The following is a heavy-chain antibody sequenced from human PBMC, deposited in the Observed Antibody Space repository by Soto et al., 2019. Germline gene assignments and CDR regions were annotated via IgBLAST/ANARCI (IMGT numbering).Heavy chain of an antibody. CDR2: IYPGDSDT. V-gene: IGHV5-51*01. Sequence: GESLKISCKGSGYSFTSYWIGWVRQMPGKGLEWMGIIYPGDSDTRYSPSFQGQVTISADKSISTAYLQWSSLKASDTAMYYCARLGRRDGYNYNYYYGMDAWGQGTTVTVSS. J-gene: IGHJ6*02. CDR3: ARLGRRDGYNYNYYYGMDA. CDR1: GYSFTSYW. D-gene: IGHD5-12*01.